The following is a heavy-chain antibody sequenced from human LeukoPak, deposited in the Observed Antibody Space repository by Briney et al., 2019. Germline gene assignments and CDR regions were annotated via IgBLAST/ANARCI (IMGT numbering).Heavy chain of an antibody. CDR2: TYYRSKWYN. V-gene: IGHV6-1*01. CDR1: GDSVSGNSGA. D-gene: IGHD2-2*02. J-gene: IGHJ3*01. Sequence: SQTLSLTCAISGDSVSGNSGAWNWIRQSPSRGLEWLGRTYYRSKWYNDYAVSVKSRISINPDASKNQFSLQLNSVTPEDTAVYYCARILAYCSSTNCYSPFDVWGQGTMVTVSS. CDR3: ARILAYCSSTNCYSPFDV.